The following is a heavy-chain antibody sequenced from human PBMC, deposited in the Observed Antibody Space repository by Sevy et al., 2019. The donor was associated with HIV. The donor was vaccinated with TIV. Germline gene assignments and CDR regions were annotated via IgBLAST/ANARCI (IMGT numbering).Heavy chain of an antibody. J-gene: IGHJ5*02. D-gene: IGHD3-3*01. V-gene: IGHV1-2*02. CDR1: GYTFTGYY. CDR2: INPNSGGT. CDR3: ARDTGVFGVVNNWFDP. Sequence: VSVKVSCKASGYTFTGYYMHWVRQAPGQGLEWMGWINPNSGGTNYAQKFQGRVTMTRDTSISTAYMELSRLRSDDTAVYYCARDTGVFGVVNNWFDPWGPGTLVTVSS.